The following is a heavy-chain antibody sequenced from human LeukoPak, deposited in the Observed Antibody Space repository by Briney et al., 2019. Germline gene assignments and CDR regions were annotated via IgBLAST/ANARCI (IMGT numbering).Heavy chain of an antibody. CDR2: MNTNSGNT. J-gene: IGHJ5*02. V-gene: IGHV1-8*01. Sequence: ASVTVSCKASGYTFTSYDINWVRQAAGQGREWMGWMNTNSGNTGYAQKFQGRVTMTRNTSISTAYMELSSLRSEDTAVYYCARGLPYYYGSGSYNWFDPWGQGTLVTVSS. CDR3: ARGLPYYYGSGSYNWFDP. D-gene: IGHD3-10*01. CDR1: GYTFTSYD.